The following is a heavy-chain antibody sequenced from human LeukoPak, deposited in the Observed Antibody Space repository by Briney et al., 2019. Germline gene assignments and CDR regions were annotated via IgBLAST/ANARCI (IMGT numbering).Heavy chain of an antibody. V-gene: IGHV4-4*02. J-gene: IGHJ3*02. CDR3: AREPGYCSGGSCYSDAFDI. D-gene: IGHD2-15*01. Sequence: SGTLSLTCAVSGGSISSSNWWSWVRQPPGKGLEWIGEIYQSGSTNYNPSLKSRVTISVDKSKNQFSLKLSSVTAADTAVYYCAREPGYCSGGSCYSDAFDIWGQGTMVTVSS. CDR1: GGSISSSNW. CDR2: IYQSGST.